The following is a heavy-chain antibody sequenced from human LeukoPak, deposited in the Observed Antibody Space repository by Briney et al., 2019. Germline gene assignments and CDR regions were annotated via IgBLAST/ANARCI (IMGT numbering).Heavy chain of an antibody. D-gene: IGHD2-15*01. V-gene: IGHV4-4*07. CDR1: GGSIRSYF. Sequence: PSETLSLTCTVSGGSIRSYFWSWIRQPAGKGLEWIGLISTSGNTNYNPSLKSRVTMSIDMSKNQFSLRLSSVTAADTAVYYCARDLDVVPYSWFDAWGQGTLVTVSS. CDR2: ISTSGNT. CDR3: ARDLDVVPYSWFDA. J-gene: IGHJ5*02.